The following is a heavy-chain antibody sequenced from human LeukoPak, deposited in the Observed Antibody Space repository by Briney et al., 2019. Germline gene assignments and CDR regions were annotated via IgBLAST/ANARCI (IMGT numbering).Heavy chain of an antibody. CDR3: AELGITMIGGV. V-gene: IGHV3-48*03. CDR2: ISSSGSTI. Sequence: GGSLRLSSAASGFTSSSYEMNWVRQVPGKGMEWVSYISSSGSTIYYADTVKGRFTISRDNAKNSLYLQMNSLRAEDTAIYYCAELGITMIGGVWGKGTTVTTSS. D-gene: IGHD3-10*02. CDR1: GFTSSSYE. J-gene: IGHJ6*04.